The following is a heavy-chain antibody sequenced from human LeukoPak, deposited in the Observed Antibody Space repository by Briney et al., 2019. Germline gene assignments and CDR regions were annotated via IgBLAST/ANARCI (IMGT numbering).Heavy chain of an antibody. CDR1: GYSISSGYY. CDR2: IYYSGST. CDR3: ARPGRLGELSGFFDY. V-gene: IGHV4-38-2*02. D-gene: IGHD3-16*02. J-gene: IGHJ4*02. Sequence: SETLSLTCTVSGYSISSGYYWGWIRQPPGKGLEWIGSIYYSGSTYYNPSLKSRVTISVDTSKNQFSLKLSSVTAADTAVYYCARPGRLGELSGFFDYWGQGTLVTVSS.